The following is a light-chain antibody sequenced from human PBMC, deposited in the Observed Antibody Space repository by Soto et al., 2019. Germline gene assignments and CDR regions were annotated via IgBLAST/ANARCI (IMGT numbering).Light chain of an antibody. Sequence: EIVLTQSPATLSLSPGERATLSCGASQSVSSFLAWYQQKPGQAPRLLIYDASNRATGIPARFSGSGSRTAFTLTISSLDPEDFAVYYCQQRSNWYTFGQGTRLGI. J-gene: IGKJ2*01. CDR2: DAS. CDR1: QSVSSF. CDR3: QQRSNWYT. V-gene: IGKV3-11*01.